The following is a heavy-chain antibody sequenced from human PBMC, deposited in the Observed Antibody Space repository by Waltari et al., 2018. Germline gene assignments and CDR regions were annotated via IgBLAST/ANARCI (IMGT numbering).Heavy chain of an antibody. CDR1: GFPFSLLG. V-gene: IGHV3-30*02. CDR2: TRFDGINK. Sequence: QVYLVESGGTVVQTGDSLRVSWQSTGFPFSLLGMHGVRPAPGKGLELVAFTRFDGINKHYADSVRGRFTISRDNSKNTLYLEMNNLRAEDTAVYYCTRDLYGSGGDYFDPWGQGTLVTVSS. CDR3: TRDLYGSGGDYFDP. D-gene: IGHD6-19*01. J-gene: IGHJ4*02.